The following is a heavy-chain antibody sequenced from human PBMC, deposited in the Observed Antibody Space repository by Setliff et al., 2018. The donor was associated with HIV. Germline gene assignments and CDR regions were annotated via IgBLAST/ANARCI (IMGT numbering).Heavy chain of an antibody. J-gene: IGHJ3*02. V-gene: IGHV3-21*01. CDR2: ISSSSSYI. CDR3: ARSLAGHDAFDI. D-gene: IGHD6-19*01. Sequence: GGSLRLSCAASGFTFSSYSMNWVRRAPGKGLEWVSSISSSSSYIYYADSVKGRFTISRDNAKNSLYLQMNSLRAEDTAVYYCARSLAGHDAFDIWGQGTMVTVSS. CDR1: GFTFSSYS.